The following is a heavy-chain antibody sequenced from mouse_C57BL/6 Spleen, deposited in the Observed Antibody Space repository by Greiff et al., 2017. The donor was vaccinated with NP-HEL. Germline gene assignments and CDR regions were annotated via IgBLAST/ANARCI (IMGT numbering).Heavy chain of an antibody. CDR3: ARYGTEAMDY. CDR1: GYTFTSYT. V-gene: IGHV1-4*01. D-gene: IGHD4-1*01. J-gene: IGHJ4*01. CDR2: INPSSGYT. Sequence: QVHVKQSGAELARPGASVKMSCKASGYTFTSYTMHWVKQRPGQGLEWIGYINPSSGYTKYNQKFKDKATLTADKSSSTAYMQLSSLTSEDSAVYYCARYGTEAMDYWGQGTSVTVSS.